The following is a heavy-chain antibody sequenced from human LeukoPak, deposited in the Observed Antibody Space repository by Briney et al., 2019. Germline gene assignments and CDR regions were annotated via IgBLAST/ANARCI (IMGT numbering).Heavy chain of an antibody. CDR2: IRYDGSNK. CDR3: ARAPGYRGFLDY. Sequence: GGSLRLSCAASRFTFSSYGLHWVRQAPGKGLEWVAFIRYDGSNKYYADSVKGRFTISRDNSKNTLYLQMSSLRAEDTAVYYCARAPGYRGFLDYWGQGTLVTVSS. V-gene: IGHV3-30*02. J-gene: IGHJ4*02. D-gene: IGHD5-18*01. CDR1: RFTFSSYG.